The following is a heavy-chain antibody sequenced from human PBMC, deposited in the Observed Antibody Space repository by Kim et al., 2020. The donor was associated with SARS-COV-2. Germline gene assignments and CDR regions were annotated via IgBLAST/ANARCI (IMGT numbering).Heavy chain of an antibody. CDR1: GFTFDDYA. V-gene: IGHV3-43*02. D-gene: IGHD3-9*01. Sequence: GGSLRLSCAASGFTFDDYAMHWVRQAPGKGLEWVSLISGDGGSTYYADSVKGRFTISRDNSKNSLYLQMNRLRTEDTALYYCAVNSALRYFDWLSGLDYWGQGTLVTVSS. J-gene: IGHJ4*02. CDR3: AVNSALRYFDWLSGLDY. CDR2: ISGDGGST.